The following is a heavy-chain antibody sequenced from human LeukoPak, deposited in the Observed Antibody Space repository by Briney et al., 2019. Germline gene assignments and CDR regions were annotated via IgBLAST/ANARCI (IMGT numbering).Heavy chain of an antibody. J-gene: IGHJ5*02. CDR2: TYYSSKWYT. V-gene: IGHV6-1*01. CDR1: GDSVSSNSAG. Sequence: SQTLSLTCAISGDSVSSNSAGWNWIRQSPSRGLEWLGRTYYSSKWYTDYAVSVKSRITIKADTSKNQVSLQLNSMTPEDTAVYYCSREGEIVGARVGWFDPWGQGTLVTVSS. D-gene: IGHD1-26*01. CDR3: SREGEIVGARVGWFDP.